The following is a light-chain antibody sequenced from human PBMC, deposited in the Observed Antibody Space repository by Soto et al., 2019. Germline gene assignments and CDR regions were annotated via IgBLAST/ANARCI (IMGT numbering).Light chain of an antibody. Sequence: EIVLTQSPGTLSLSPGERATLFCRASQSVATSQLAWYQQKPGQAPRLLIGASSRATGVPDRFIASGSGTDFTLTISRLEPEDFAVYYCQQRSNWPYLTFGGGTRV. V-gene: IGKV3D-20*02. CDR2: GAS. J-gene: IGKJ4*01. CDR3: QQRSNWPYLT. CDR1: QSVATSQ.